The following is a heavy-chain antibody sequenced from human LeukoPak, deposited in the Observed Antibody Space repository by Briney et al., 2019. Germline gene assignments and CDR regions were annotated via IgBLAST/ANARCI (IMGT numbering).Heavy chain of an antibody. Sequence: QPGGSLRLSCVASGFNFSDYYMNWIRQSPGKGLEWISYMSSRSGIIYYADSVKGRFTISRDNAKNSLYLQMNSLRAEDTAVYYCAREGPYSSSWYSDYWGQGTLVTVSS. CDR1: GFNFSDYY. V-gene: IGHV3-48*04. CDR2: MSSRSGII. J-gene: IGHJ4*02. D-gene: IGHD6-13*01. CDR3: AREGPYSSSWYSDY.